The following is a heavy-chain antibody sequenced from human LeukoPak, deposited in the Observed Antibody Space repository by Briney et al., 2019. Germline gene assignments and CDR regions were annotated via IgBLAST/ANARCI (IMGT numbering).Heavy chain of an antibody. CDR1: GFTFSSYS. V-gene: IGHV3-48*01. CDR3: ARDFYGSGSSNLDY. CDR2: ISSSSSTI. D-gene: IGHD3-10*01. Sequence: PGGSLRLSCAASGFTFSSYSMNWVRQAPGKGLEWVSYISSSSSTIYYADSVKGRFTISRDNAKNSLYLQMNSLRAEDTAVYYCARDFYGSGSSNLDYWGQGTLVTVSS. J-gene: IGHJ4*02.